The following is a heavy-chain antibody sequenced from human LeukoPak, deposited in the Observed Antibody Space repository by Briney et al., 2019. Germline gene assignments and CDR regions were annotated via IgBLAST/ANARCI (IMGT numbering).Heavy chain of an antibody. V-gene: IGHV4-39*07. Sequence: SETLSLTCTVSGGSISSRSYSWGWIRQPPGKGLEWIGSMCYTGNTDYNPSLKGRLTMSVDTSKNQFSLKLSSVTAADTAVYFCAKGYTNGVNQEVWLDPWGQGTLVTVSS. CDR3: AKGYTNGVNQEVWLDP. CDR2: MCYTGNT. CDR1: GGSISSRSYS. D-gene: IGHD2-8*01. J-gene: IGHJ5*02.